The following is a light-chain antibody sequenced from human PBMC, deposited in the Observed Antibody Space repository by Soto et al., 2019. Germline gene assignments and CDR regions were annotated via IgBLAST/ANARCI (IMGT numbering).Light chain of an antibody. CDR1: QSVSSSY. V-gene: IGKV3-20*01. Sequence: EIVLTQSPGTLSLSPGERATLSCRASQSVSSSYLAWYQQKPGQAPRLLIYGASSRATGIADRFSGSGSGTDFTLTISRLEPEDFAVYYCQQYGSSWTFGQGTKVDNK. J-gene: IGKJ1*01. CDR3: QQYGSSWT. CDR2: GAS.